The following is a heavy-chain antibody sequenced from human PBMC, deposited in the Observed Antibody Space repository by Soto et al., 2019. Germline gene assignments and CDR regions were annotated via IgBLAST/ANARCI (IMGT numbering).Heavy chain of an antibody. CDR3: ARARSIAARPLAIDT. CDR2: INPSGGST. J-gene: IGHJ5*02. CDR1: GYTFTSYY. D-gene: IGHD6-6*01. Sequence: ASVKVSCKASGYTFTSYYMHWVRQAPGQGLEWMGIINPSGGSTSYAQKFQGRVTMTRDTSTSTVYMELSSLRSEDTAVYYCARARSIAARPLAIDTWGQGTLVTVSS. V-gene: IGHV1-46*01.